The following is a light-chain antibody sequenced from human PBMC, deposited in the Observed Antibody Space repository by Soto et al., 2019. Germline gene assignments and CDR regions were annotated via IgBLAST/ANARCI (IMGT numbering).Light chain of an antibody. CDR3: SSYTSSSPYV. CDR1: TTDVGGYKY. Sequence: QSVLTQPAAVSGSPGQSIPISCTGTTTDVGGYKYVSWYQQHPGKAPKLLIYEVSNRPSGVSNRFSGSKSGNTASLTISGLQAEDEADYYCSSYTSSSPYVFGTGTKVTVL. J-gene: IGLJ1*01. V-gene: IGLV2-14*01. CDR2: EVS.